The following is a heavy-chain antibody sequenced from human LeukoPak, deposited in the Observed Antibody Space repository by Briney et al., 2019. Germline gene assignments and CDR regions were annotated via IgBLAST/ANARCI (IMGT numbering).Heavy chain of an antibody. D-gene: IGHD6-19*01. CDR3: ARGVAGIGMQFDY. V-gene: IGHV1-69*13. Sequence: GASVKVSCKASGGTFSSYAISWVRQAPGQGLEWMGGIIPIFGTANYAQKFQGRVTITADESTSTAYMELSSLRSEDTAVYYCARGVAGIGMQFDYWGQGTLVTVSS. CDR1: GGTFSSYA. J-gene: IGHJ4*02. CDR2: IIPIFGTA.